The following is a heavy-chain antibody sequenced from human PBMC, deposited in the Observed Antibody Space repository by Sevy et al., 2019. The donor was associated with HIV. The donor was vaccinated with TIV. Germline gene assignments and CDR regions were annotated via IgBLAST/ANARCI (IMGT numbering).Heavy chain of an antibody. CDR1: GGSISSYY. Sequence: SETLSLTCTVSGGSISSYYWSWIRQPPGKGLEWIGYIYYSGSTNYNPSLKSRVTISVDTSKNQFSLKLSSVTAADTAVYYGARGQRWLQGRAFDIWGQGTMVTVSS. V-gene: IGHV4-59*01. CDR2: IYYSGST. J-gene: IGHJ3*02. D-gene: IGHD5-12*01. CDR3: ARGQRWLQGRAFDI.